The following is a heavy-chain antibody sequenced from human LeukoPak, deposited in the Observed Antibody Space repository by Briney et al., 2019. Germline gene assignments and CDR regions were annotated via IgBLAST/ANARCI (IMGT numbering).Heavy chain of an antibody. D-gene: IGHD1-26*01. V-gene: IGHV4-59*12. CDR1: GGSISSYY. CDR3: ASSGSSLRVGY. J-gene: IGHJ4*02. Sequence: PSETLSLTCTVSGGSISSYYWSWIRQPPGKGLEWIGYIYYSGSTNYNPSLKSRVTISVDRSKNQFSLKLSSVTAADTAVYYCASSGSSLRVGYWGQGTLVTVSS. CDR2: IYYSGST.